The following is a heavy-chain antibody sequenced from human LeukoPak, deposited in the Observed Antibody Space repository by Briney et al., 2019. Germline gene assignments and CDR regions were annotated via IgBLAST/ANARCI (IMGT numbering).Heavy chain of an antibody. D-gene: IGHD2-21*01. V-gene: IGHV1-69*05. CDR1: GGTFSSYA. CDR3: ARGRGELVPYWYFDL. Sequence: SVKVSCKASGGTFSSYAISWVRQAPGQGLEWMGGIIPIFGTANYAQKFQGRVTITTDESTSTAYMELSSLRSEDTAVYYCARGRGELVPYWYFDLWGRGTLVTVSS. J-gene: IGHJ2*01. CDR2: IIPIFGTA.